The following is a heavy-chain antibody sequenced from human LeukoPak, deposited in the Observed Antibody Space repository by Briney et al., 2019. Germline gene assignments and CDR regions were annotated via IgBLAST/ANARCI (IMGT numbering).Heavy chain of an antibody. CDR3: AREGSSSSGSDP. Sequence: GASVKVSCKASGYTFTSYDINWVRQATGQGLEWMGWMNPNSGNTGYAQKFQGRVTMTRNTSISTAYMELSSLRSVDTAVYYCAREGSSSSGSDPWGQGTLVTVSS. V-gene: IGHV1-8*01. CDR2: MNPNSGNT. D-gene: IGHD6-13*01. CDR1: GYTFTSYD. J-gene: IGHJ5*02.